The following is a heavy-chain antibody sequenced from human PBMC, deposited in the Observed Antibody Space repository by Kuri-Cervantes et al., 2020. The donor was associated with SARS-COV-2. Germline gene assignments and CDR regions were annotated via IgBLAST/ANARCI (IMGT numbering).Heavy chain of an antibody. V-gene: IGHV4-61*10. CDR2: IYYSGST. Sequence: SETLSLTCTVSGGSISSGSYYWSWIRQPAGKGLEWIGYIYYSGSTYYNPSLKSRVTISVDTSKNQFSLKLSSVTAADTAVYYCARGEAGRGWFDPWGQGTLVTVSS. CDR1: GGSISSGSYY. CDR3: ARGEAGRGWFDP. D-gene: IGHD3-16*01. J-gene: IGHJ5*02.